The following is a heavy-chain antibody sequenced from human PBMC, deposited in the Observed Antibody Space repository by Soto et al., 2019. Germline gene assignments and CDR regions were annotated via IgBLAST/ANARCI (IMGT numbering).Heavy chain of an antibody. CDR3: ARVSAPGTRWFDP. V-gene: IGHV4-31*03. D-gene: IGHD6-13*01. J-gene: IGHJ5*02. CDR2: IYHNGRT. Sequence: VQLQESGPGLVKPSQTLSLTCTVSGASMNSGAYYWSWVRQPPGKGLEWIGYIYHNGRTYNNPSLMSRVTMSLDTSKNQFSLKLNSVSAADTAVYYCARVSAPGTRWFDPWGQGTLVTVSS. CDR1: GASMNSGAYY.